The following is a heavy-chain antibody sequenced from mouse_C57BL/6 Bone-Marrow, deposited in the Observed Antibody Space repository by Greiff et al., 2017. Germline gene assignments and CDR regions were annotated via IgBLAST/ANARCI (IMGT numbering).Heavy chain of an antibody. Sequence: VQLKESGPVLVKPGASVKMSCKASGYTFTDYYMNWVKQSHGKSLEWIGVIKPYNGGTSYNQKFKGKATLTVDKSSSTAYMELNSLTSEDSAVYYCARGACDYDVGAYWGQGTLVTVSA. D-gene: IGHD2-4*01. CDR3: ARGACDYDVGAY. J-gene: IGHJ3*01. CDR1: GYTFTDYY. CDR2: IKPYNGGT. V-gene: IGHV1-19*01.